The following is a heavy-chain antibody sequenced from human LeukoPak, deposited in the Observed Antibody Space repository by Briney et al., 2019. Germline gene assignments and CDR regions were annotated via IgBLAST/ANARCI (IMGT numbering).Heavy chain of an antibody. CDR1: GYTFTGYY. Sequence: ASVKVSCKASGYTFTGYYMHWVRQAPGQGLEWMGWINPNSGGTNYAQKFQGWVTMTRDTSISTAYMELSRPRSDDTAVYYCARGQIAGYYYYGMDVWGQGTTVTVSS. J-gene: IGHJ6*02. D-gene: IGHD3-22*01. CDR2: INPNSGGT. V-gene: IGHV1-2*04. CDR3: ARGQIAGYYYYGMDV.